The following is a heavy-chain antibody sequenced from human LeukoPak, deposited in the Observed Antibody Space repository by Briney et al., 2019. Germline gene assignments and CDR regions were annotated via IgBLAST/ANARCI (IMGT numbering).Heavy chain of an antibody. CDR2: IYTSGST. CDR3: ARVAYSGSCPGAFDY. Sequence: SETLSLTCTVSGGSISDYYWSWIRQPAGKGLEWIGRIYTSGSTNYNPSLKSRVTMSVDTSKNQFSLKLSSVTAADTAVYYCARVAYSGSCPGAFDYWGQGTLVTVSS. J-gene: IGHJ4*02. D-gene: IGHD1-26*01. CDR1: GGSISDYY. V-gene: IGHV4-4*07.